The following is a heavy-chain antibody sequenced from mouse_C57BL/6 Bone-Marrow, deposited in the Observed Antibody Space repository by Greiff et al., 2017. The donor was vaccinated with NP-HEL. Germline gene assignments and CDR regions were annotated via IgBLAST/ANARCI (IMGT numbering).Heavy chain of an antibody. CDR2: IYPRSGNT. D-gene: IGHD2-4*01. Sequence: VQLQQSGAELARPGASVKLSCKASGYTFTSYGISWVKQRTGQGLEWIGEIYPRSGNTYYNEKFKGKATLTADKSSSTAYMELRSLTSEDSAVYFCARLITKAWFAYWGQGTLVTVSA. CDR1: GYTFTSYG. V-gene: IGHV1-81*01. CDR3: ARLITKAWFAY. J-gene: IGHJ3*01.